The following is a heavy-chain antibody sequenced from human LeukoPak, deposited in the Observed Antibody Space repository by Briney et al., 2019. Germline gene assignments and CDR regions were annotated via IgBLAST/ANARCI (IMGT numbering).Heavy chain of an antibody. CDR1: GYTFTRYY. D-gene: IGHD4-23*01. CDR3: AREFGNTYYFDY. V-gene: IGHV1-46*01. Sequence: ASVKVSCKAFGYTFTRYYIHWVRQAPGQGLEWMGSIDCDGGSTKYAQRFQDRVTMTRDTSTSTVYMDLSSLRSEDAAVFYCAREFGNTYYFDYWGQGTLVTVSS. CDR2: IDCDGGST. J-gene: IGHJ4*02.